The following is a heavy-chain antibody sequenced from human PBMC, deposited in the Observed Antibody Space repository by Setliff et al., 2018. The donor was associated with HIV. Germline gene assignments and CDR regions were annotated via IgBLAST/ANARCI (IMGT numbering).Heavy chain of an antibody. V-gene: IGHV4-30-4*01. CDR1: GASIDNGDYY. CDR2: IYYSGYYKA. D-gene: IGHD3-16*01. CDR3: ARAISFDFPSGLKGTFDV. Sequence: SETLSLTCSVSGASIDNGDYYWSWIRQSPGEGLEWIGYIYYSGYYKAYYDSNPALKSRFSASVDTSRNQFSLELQSMTAADTAMYYCARAISFDFPSGLKGTFDVWGLGTMVTVSS. J-gene: IGHJ3*01.